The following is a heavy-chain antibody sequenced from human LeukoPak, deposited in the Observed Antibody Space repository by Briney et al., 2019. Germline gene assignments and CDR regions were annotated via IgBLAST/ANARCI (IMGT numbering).Heavy chain of an antibody. CDR2: INPNSGGT. Sequence: ASVKLPCKASGYTFTGYYMHWVRQAPGQGIGWMGWINPNSGGTNYAQKFQGRVTMTRDTSISTAYMELSRLRSDDTAVYYCARSLLSAWFGELLPSLYYMDVWGKGTTVTVSS. CDR3: ARSLLSAWFGELLPSLYYMDV. CDR1: GYTFTGYY. J-gene: IGHJ6*03. D-gene: IGHD3-10*01. V-gene: IGHV1-2*02.